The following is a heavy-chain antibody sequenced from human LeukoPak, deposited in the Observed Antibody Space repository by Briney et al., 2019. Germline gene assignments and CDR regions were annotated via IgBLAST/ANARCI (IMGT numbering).Heavy chain of an antibody. D-gene: IGHD6-19*01. Sequence: PGGSLRLSCAVSGFTFGSYWMSWVRQAPGKGLEWVANIKQDGSEKYYVDSVKGRFTISRDNAKNSLYLQMNSLRAEDTAVYYCARVSQWLVPYWGQGTLVTVSS. J-gene: IGHJ4*02. CDR1: GFTFGSYW. V-gene: IGHV3-7*05. CDR3: ARVSQWLVPY. CDR2: IKQDGSEK.